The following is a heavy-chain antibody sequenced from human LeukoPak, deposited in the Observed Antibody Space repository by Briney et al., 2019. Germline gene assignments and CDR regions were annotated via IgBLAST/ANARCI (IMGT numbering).Heavy chain of an antibody. CDR2: INGKGGGT. CDR1: GYTFTGYY. V-gene: IGHV1-2*02. D-gene: IGHD4-17*01. CDR3: ARSHDCADCVAP. Sequence: ASVKVSCNASGYTFTGYYIHWGRHAPGQGLEWMGWINGKGGGTEYAPQFQGRVTMTRDTSISTPYMDLSSLTSDDTAVYYCARSHDCADCVAPWGQGTLVTVSS. J-gene: IGHJ5*02.